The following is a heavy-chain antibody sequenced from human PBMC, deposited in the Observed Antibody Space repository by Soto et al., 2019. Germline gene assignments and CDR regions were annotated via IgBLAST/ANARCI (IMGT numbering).Heavy chain of an antibody. CDR2: ISSSGSTI. CDR1: GFTFSSYE. Sequence: PGGSLRLSCAASGFTFSSYEMNWVRQAPGKGLEWVSYISSSGSTIYYADSVKGRFTISRDNAKNSLYLQMNSLRAEDTAVYYCARGGDYGAEGDYWGQGTLVTVSS. V-gene: IGHV3-48*03. D-gene: IGHD4-17*01. J-gene: IGHJ4*02. CDR3: ARGGDYGAEGDY.